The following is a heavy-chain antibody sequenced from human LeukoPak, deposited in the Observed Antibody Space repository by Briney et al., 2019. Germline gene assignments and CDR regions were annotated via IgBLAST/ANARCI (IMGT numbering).Heavy chain of an antibody. CDR3: ARANYYDSSGYSRGAFDI. D-gene: IGHD3-22*01. CDR1: GVSISSYY. CDR2: IYNSGST. J-gene: IGHJ3*02. V-gene: IGHV4-59*08. Sequence: SETLSLTCTVSGVSISSYYWSWIRQSPGKGLEWIGYIYNSGSTNYNPSLKSRVTISVDTSKNQFSLKLSSVTAADTAVYYCARANYYDSSGYSRGAFDIWGQGTMVTVSS.